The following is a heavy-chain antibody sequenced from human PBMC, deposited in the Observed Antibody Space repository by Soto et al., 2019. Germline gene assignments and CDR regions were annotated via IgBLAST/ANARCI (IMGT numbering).Heavy chain of an antibody. J-gene: IGHJ5*02. CDR3: VTDTRGS. D-gene: IGHD3-3*01. Sequence: PGGALRLSRAAPGFTFYNARVKLVRQAPGKGLEWVGRIKSKNDGETTDYAAPVKGRFTISRDDSINTLYLQMNSLKTDDTAVYYCVTDTRGSWGQGTLVTVSS. CDR1: GFTFYNAR. CDR2: IKSKNDGETT. V-gene: IGHV3-15*07.